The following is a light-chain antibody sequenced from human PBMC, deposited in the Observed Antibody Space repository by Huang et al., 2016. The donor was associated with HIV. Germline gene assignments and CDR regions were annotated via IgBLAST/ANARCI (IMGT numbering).Light chain of an antibody. Sequence: ILMTQSPSTLSVSLGERATLSSRASQSISNKLAWYQQKPCQAPPLRIYGASTRATGIPARFSGSGSGTEFTLTISSLQSEDFAIYYCQQYHDWPPRTFGQGTKVEIK. V-gene: IGKV3-15*01. CDR1: QSISNK. CDR2: GAS. CDR3: QQYHDWPPRT. J-gene: IGKJ1*01.